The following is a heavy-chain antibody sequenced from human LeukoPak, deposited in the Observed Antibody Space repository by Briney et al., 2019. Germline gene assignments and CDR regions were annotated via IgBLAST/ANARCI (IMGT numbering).Heavy chain of an antibody. CDR2: INHSGST. Sequence: SETLSLTCAVCGGSFSGYYWSWIRQPPGKGLEWIGEINHSGSTNYNPSLKSRVTISVDTSKNQFSLKLSSVTAADTAVYYCARGQVGRAGTFRIWAYFDHWGQGTLVIVSS. CDR1: GGSFSGYY. D-gene: IGHD6-19*01. V-gene: IGHV4-34*01. J-gene: IGHJ4*02. CDR3: ARGQVGRAGTFRIWAYFDH.